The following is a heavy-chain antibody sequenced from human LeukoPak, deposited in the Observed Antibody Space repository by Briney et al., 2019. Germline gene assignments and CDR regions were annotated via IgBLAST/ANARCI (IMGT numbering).Heavy chain of an antibody. CDR2: IYYSGST. CDR1: GGSISSYY. Sequence: SETLSLTCTVSGGSISSYYWSWIRQPPGKGLEWIGYIYYSGSTNYNPSLKSRVTISVDTSKNQFSLKLSSVTAADTAVYYWARDGPVSGSSPYYYYYYMDVWGKGTTVTVSS. CDR3: ARDGPVSGSSPYYYYYYMDV. V-gene: IGHV4-59*01. J-gene: IGHJ6*03. D-gene: IGHD1-26*01.